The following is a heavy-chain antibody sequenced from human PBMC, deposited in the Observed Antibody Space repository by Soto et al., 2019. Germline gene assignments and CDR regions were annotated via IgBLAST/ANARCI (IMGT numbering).Heavy chain of an antibody. CDR1: GFTFSSSA. J-gene: IGHJ6*02. CDR3: AKGRSYYYYYGVDV. CDR2: IIDSGGST. Sequence: PGGSLRLSCAASGFTFSSSAMSWVRQAPGKGLEWVSDIIDSGGSTYYADSVKGRFTISRDNSKSTLYLQMNSLRAEDTALYYCAKGRSYYYYYGVDVWGQGTTVTVSS. V-gene: IGHV3-23*01.